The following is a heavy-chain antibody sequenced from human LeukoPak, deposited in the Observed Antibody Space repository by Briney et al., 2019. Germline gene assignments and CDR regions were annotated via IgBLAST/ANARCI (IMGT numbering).Heavy chain of an antibody. CDR1: GFTFSSYW. V-gene: IGHV3-7*01. Sequence: GGSLRLSCAASGFTFSSYWMSWVRQAPGKGLEWVANIKQDGSEKYYVDSVKGRFTISRDNAKNSLYLQMTSLRAEDTAVYYCARVIPPQYYYDSSGYYLTDAFDYWGQGTLVTVSS. CDR2: IKQDGSEK. D-gene: IGHD3-22*01. J-gene: IGHJ4*02. CDR3: ARVIPPQYYYDSSGYYLTDAFDY.